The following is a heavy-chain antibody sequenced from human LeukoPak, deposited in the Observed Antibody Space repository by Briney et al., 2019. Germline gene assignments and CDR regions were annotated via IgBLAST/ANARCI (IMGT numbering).Heavy chain of an antibody. CDR2: INPNSGGT. V-gene: IGHV1-2*02. Sequence: ASVKVSCKASGYTFTGYYMHWVRQAPGQGLEWMGWINPNSGGTNYAQKFQGRVTMTRDTSISTAYMELSRLRSDDTAVYYCASKVPVGNDILTGSIDPYYYYYYMDVWGKGTTVTISS. D-gene: IGHD3-9*01. CDR3: ASKVPVGNDILTGSIDPYYYYYYMDV. CDR1: GYTFTGYY. J-gene: IGHJ6*03.